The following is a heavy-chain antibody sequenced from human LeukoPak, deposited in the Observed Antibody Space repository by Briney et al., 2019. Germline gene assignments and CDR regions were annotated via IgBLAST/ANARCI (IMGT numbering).Heavy chain of an antibody. CDR1: GGSISSYYW. J-gene: IGHJ4*02. CDR2: IYWDDDK. Sequence: TLSLTCTVSGGSISSYYWSWIRQPPGKGLEWLALIYWDDDKRYSPSLKSRLTITKDTSKNQVVLTMTNMDPVDTATYYCAHGDDSQYHFDYWGQGTLVTVSS. D-gene: IGHD3-16*01. CDR3: AHGDDSQYHFDY. V-gene: IGHV2-5*08.